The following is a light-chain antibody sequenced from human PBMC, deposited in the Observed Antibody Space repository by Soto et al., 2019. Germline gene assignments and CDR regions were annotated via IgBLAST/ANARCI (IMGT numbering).Light chain of an antibody. CDR1: QNIERY. V-gene: IGKV1-5*01. J-gene: IGKJ1*01. CDR2: DAS. CDR3: QQYNSYSET. Sequence: DIQMTQSPSSLSASIGDTITISCRASQNIERYLNWYQKKEGRAPKLLIYDASSLESGVPSRFSGSGSGTEFTLTISSLQPDDFATYYCQQYNSYSETFGQGTKVDIK.